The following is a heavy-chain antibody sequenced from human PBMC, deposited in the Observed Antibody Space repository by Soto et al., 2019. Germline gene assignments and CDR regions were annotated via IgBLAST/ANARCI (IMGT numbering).Heavy chain of an antibody. D-gene: IGHD4-4*01. V-gene: IGHV4-59*01. Sequence: SETLSLTCTVSGGSISSYYWSWIRQPPGKGLEWIGYIYYSGSTNYNPSLKSRVTISVDTSKNQFSLKLSSVTAADTAVYYCAREIWGTVTGSWGSNYYYYMDVWGKGTTVTVSS. CDR3: AREIWGTVTGSWGSNYYYYMDV. CDR2: IYYSGST. J-gene: IGHJ6*03. CDR1: GGSISSYY.